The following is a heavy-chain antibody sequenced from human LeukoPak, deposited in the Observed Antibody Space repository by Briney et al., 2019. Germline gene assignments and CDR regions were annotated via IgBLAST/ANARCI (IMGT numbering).Heavy chain of an antibody. J-gene: IGHJ4*02. CDR3: ASRDPSSWYLDY. CDR1: GDSITNYY. CDR2: IYSSGTT. Sequence: PSETLSLTCTVSGDSITNYYWSWIRQPPGKGLEWIGYIYSSGTTKYNPSLKSRVTISGDTSKKQFSLKLDSVTAADTAVYYCASRDPSSWYLDYWGQGTLVTVSS. V-gene: IGHV4-4*09. D-gene: IGHD6-13*01.